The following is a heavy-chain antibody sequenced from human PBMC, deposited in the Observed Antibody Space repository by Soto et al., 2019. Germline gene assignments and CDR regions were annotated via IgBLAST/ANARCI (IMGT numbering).Heavy chain of an antibody. CDR2: IIPISGVT. CDR1: GDTFNSYV. Sequence: QVQLVQSGAEVKRPGSSVKVSCESSGDTFNSYVISWVRQAPGQGLEWMGGIIPISGVTHYAQKFQGRVTISALSSTGPVQMELANMGFEDTALYYCARESRGANGSDHWGQGTLVTVSS. D-gene: IGHD2-8*01. J-gene: IGHJ4*02. V-gene: IGHV1-69*17. CDR3: ARESRGANGSDH.